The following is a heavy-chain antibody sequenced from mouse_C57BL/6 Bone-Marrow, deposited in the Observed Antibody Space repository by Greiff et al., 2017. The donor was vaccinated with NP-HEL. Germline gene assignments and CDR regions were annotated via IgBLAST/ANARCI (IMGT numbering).Heavy chain of an antibody. CDR1: GYTFTSYW. CDR2: IDPSDSYT. CDR3: AVLYYGSDY. D-gene: IGHD1-1*01. V-gene: IGHV1-69*01. J-gene: IGHJ2*01. Sequence: VQLQQPGAELVMPGASVKLSCKASGYTFTSYWMHWVKQRPGQGLEWIGEIDPSDSYTNYNQKFKGKSTLTVDKSSSTAYMQLSSLTSEDSAVYYCAVLYYGSDYWGQGTTLTVSS.